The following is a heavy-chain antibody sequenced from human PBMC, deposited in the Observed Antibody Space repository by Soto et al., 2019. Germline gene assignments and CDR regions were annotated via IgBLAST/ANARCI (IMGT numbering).Heavy chain of an antibody. Sequence: ASVKVSCKASGGTFSSYAISWVRQAPGQGLEWMGGIIPIFGTANYAQKFQGRVTITADESTSTAYMELGSLRSEDTAVYYCARSYSSSWYNWIDPWGQGTLVTVSS. CDR2: IIPIFGTA. CDR3: ARSYSSSWYNWIDP. CDR1: GGTFSSYA. J-gene: IGHJ5*02. D-gene: IGHD6-13*01. V-gene: IGHV1-69*13.